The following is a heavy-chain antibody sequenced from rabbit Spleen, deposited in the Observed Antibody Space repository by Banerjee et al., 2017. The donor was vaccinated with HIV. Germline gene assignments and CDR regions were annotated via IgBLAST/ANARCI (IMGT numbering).Heavy chain of an antibody. Sequence: QEQLEESGGDLVKPEGSLTLTCTASRFSFSCNYVMCWVRQAPGKGLEWIACIYGGNSPNNYYATWAKGRFTVSKTSSTTVTLQMTSLTAADTATYFCARRITGGGYIDVWGPGTLVTVS. D-gene: IGHD8-1*01. CDR3: ARRITGGGYIDV. CDR1: RFSFSCNYV. CDR2: IYGGNSPNN. V-gene: IGHV1S45*01. J-gene: IGHJ2*01.